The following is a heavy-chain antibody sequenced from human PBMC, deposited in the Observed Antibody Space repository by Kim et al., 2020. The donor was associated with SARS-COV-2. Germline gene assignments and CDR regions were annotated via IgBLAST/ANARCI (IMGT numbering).Heavy chain of an antibody. D-gene: IGHD6-13*01. V-gene: IGHV3-30*18. CDR3: AKDAGIAAKESAFDI. J-gene: IGHJ3*02. Sequence: GGSLRLSCAASGFTFSSYGMHWVRQAPGKGLEWVAVISYDGSNKYYADSVKGRFTISRDNSKNTLYLQMNSLRAEDTAVYYCAKDAGIAAKESAFDIWGQGTMVTVSS. CDR2: ISYDGSNK. CDR1: GFTFSSYG.